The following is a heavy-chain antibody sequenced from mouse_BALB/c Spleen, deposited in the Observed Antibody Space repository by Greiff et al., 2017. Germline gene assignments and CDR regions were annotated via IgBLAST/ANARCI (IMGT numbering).Heavy chain of an antibody. CDR3: ARGGGGYYAWFAY. CDR1: GFTFSDYY. J-gene: IGHJ3*01. V-gene: IGHV5-4*02. Sequence: EVKLMESGGGLVKPGGSLKLSCAASGFTFSDYYMYWVRQTPEKRLEWVATISDGGSYTYYPDSVKGRFTISRDNAKNNLYLQMSSLKSEDTAMYYCARGGGGYYAWFAYWGQGTLVTVSA. CDR2: ISDGGSYT. D-gene: IGHD2-3*01.